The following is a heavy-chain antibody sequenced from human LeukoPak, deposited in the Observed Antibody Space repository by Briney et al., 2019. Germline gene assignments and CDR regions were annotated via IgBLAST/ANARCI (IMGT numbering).Heavy chain of an antibody. CDR2: IWFDGSSK. Sequence: GGSLRLSCATSGFTFSSFAMHWVRQTPGKGLEWLALIWFDGSSKNYTDSVEGRFTISRDNSKNTLFLQMNSLRAEDTAVYYCARGFYRVRHDQSTYYFVHWGQGTLVTVSS. V-gene: IGHV3-33*01. J-gene: IGHJ4*02. CDR1: GFTFSSFA. D-gene: IGHD3-16*02. CDR3: ARGFYRVRHDQSTYYFVH.